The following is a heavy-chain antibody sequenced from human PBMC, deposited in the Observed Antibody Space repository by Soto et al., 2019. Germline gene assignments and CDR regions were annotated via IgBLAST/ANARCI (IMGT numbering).Heavy chain of an antibody. D-gene: IGHD3-10*02. CDR3: AGAVSDFDVRRYRTSYFDQ. J-gene: IGHJ4*02. CDR2: IHYGGGT. V-gene: IGHV4-59*12. CDR1: GGSMSSYY. Sequence: SETLSLTCTVSGGSMSSYYWTWIRQPPGKGLEWIGFIHYGGGTVYNPALRSRVTVTVETSKKQFSLNLSSVTAADTAFYYCAGAVSDFDVRRYRTSYFDQWGQGILVTVSS.